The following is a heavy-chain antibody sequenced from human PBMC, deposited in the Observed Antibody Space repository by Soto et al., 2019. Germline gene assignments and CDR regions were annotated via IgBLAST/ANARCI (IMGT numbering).Heavy chain of an antibody. Sequence: GCSLRLSCSASGFPFSTYSMYLVRQTPGKGLEYVSAIGPNGNGPYYADSVKGRFTISRDNSENKLYLQMTSLRVEDSAPYYCVNELHISDCDWGRGTLVTVS. CDR1: GFPFSTYS. J-gene: IGHJ4*02. D-gene: IGHD2-21*01. CDR2: IGPNGNGP. CDR3: VNELHISDCD. V-gene: IGHV3-64D*06.